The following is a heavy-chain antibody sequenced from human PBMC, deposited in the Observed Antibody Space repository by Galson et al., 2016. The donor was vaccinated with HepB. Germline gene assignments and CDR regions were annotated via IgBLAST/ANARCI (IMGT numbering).Heavy chain of an antibody. D-gene: IGHD6-13*01. CDR1: GFTFSSYA. Sequence: SLRLSCAASGFTFSSYAMAWIRQAPGKGLEWVSGMSDSDDIYYSPTVKGRFTISRDNSKNTVFLQLTSLRAVGTAVYYCAKDKRGHSSAWYWYFDYWGPGTLVSVSS. CDR2: MSDSDDI. CDR3: AKDKRGHSSAWYWYFDY. V-gene: IGHV3-23*01. J-gene: IGHJ4*02.